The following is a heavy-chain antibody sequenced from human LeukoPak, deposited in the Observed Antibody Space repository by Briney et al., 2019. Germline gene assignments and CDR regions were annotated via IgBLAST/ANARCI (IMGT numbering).Heavy chain of an antibody. CDR2: IYYSGST. CDR3: AREGQNYYDSSGYYDAFDI. D-gene: IGHD3-22*01. Sequence: SETLSLTCTVSGGSISSYYWSWIRQPPGKGLEWIGYIYYSGSTNYNPSLKSRVTISVDTSKNQFSLKLSSVTAADTAVYYCAREGQNYYDSSGYYDAFDIWGQGTMATVSS. CDR1: GGSISSYY. V-gene: IGHV4-59*01. J-gene: IGHJ3*02.